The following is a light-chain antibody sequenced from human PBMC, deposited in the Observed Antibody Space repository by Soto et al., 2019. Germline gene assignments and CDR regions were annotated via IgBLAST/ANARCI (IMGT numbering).Light chain of an antibody. CDR2: GAS. CDR1: QSISTK. V-gene: IGKV3-15*01. J-gene: IGKJ1*01. Sequence: IVMTQSPATLSVSPGERATLSCRASQSISTKLAWYQQKPGQAPRLLIYGASTRATGIPVRFSGSGSGTEFTLTITSLQFEDFAVYYCQQYHNWPAFGQGTKV. CDR3: QQYHNWPA.